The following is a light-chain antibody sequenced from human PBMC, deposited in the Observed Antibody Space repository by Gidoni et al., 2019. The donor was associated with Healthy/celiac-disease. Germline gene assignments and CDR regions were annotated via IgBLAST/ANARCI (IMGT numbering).Light chain of an antibody. V-gene: IGKV1-8*01. CDR2: AAS. J-gene: IGKJ2*01. CDR1: QGISSY. CDR3: QQYYSYPPDT. Sequence: AIRMTQSPSSFSASTGDRVTITCRASQGISSYLAWYQQKPGKAPKLLIYAASTLQSGVPSRFSGSGSGTDFTLTISCLQSEDFATYYCQQYYSYPPDTFXQXTKLEIK.